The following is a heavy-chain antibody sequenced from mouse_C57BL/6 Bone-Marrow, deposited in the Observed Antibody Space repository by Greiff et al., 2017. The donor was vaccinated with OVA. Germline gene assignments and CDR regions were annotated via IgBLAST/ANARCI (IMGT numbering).Heavy chain of an antibody. D-gene: IGHD1-1*01. CDR3: ARHGYGCVYWYFDV. J-gene: IGHJ1*03. CDR1: GFTFSSYG. V-gene: IGHV5-6*02. CDR2: ISSGGSYP. Sequence: DVMLVESGGDLVKPGGSLKLSCAASGFTFSSYGMSWVRQTPDKRLEWVATISSGGSYPYSPDSVKGRFTISRDNAKNTLYLQMSRLKSEDTAMDDCARHGYGCVYWYFDVWGTGTTVTVSS.